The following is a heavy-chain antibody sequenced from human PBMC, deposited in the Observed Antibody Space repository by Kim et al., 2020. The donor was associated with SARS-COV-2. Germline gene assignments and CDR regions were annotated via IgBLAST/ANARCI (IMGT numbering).Heavy chain of an antibody. J-gene: IGHJ6*02. Sequence: GGSLRLSCSASGFTFSSYAMHWVRQAPGKGLEYVSAISSNGGSTYYADSVKGRFTISRDNSKNTLYLQMSSLRAEDTAVYYCVKDNGRGHYGSGSFISGYYGMDVWGQGTTVTVSS. CDR2: ISSNGGST. CDR1: GFTFSSYA. V-gene: IGHV3-64D*06. D-gene: IGHD3-10*01. CDR3: VKDNGRGHYGSGSFISGYYGMDV.